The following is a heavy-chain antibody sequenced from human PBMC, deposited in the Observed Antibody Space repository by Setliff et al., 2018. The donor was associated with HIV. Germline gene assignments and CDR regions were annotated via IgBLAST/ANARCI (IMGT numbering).Heavy chain of an antibody. Sequence: SETLSLTCAVYGGSFSGYYWSWIRQPPGKGLEWIGEINHSGSTNYNPSLKSRVTISVDTPKNQFSLKLSSVTAADTAVYYCARVDGYDFWSGYYTPHAFDIWGQGTMVTVSS. CDR3: ARVDGYDFWSGYYTPHAFDI. D-gene: IGHD3-3*01. CDR2: INHSGST. J-gene: IGHJ3*02. V-gene: IGHV4-34*01. CDR1: GGSFSGYY.